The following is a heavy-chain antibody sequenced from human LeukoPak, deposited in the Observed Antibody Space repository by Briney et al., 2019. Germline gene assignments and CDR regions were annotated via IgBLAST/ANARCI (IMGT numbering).Heavy chain of an antibody. CDR2: IYYSGST. D-gene: IGHD2-2*01. V-gene: IGHV4-59*01. CDR3: ARGRNAACGSTSCPTNYYGMDV. Sequence: SETLSLTCTVSGGSISSYYWSWIRQPPGKGLEWIGYIYYSGSTNYNPSLKSRVTISVDTSKNQFSLKLSSVTAADTAVYYCARGRNAACGSTSCPTNYYGMDVWGKGTTVTVSS. CDR1: GGSISSYY. J-gene: IGHJ6*04.